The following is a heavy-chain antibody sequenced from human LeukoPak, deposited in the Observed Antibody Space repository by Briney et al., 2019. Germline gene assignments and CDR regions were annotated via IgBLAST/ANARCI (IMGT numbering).Heavy chain of an antibody. D-gene: IGHD6-6*01. CDR1: GYTFTGYY. J-gene: IGHJ4*02. CDR3: ASSSSSSYPFFDY. CDR2: IIPIFGTA. Sequence: SVKVSCKASGYTFTGYYMHWVRQAPGQGLEWMGGIIPIFGTANHAQKFQGRVTITADKSTSTAYMELSSLRSEDTAVYYCASSSSSSYPFFDYWGQGTLVTVSS. V-gene: IGHV1-69*06.